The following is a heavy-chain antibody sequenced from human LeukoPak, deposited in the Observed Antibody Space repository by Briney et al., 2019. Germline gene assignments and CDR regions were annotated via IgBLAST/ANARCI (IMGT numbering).Heavy chain of an antibody. CDR2: ISSSSSYL. Sequence: GGSLRLSCAAPGFTFSSYSMNWVRQAPGKGLEWVSSISSSSSYLYYADSVKGRFTISRDNAKNSLYLQMNSLRAEDTVVYYCSRERTYYDFWSGHDAFDIWGQGTMVTVSS. J-gene: IGHJ3*02. D-gene: IGHD3-3*01. CDR3: SRERTYYDFWSGHDAFDI. V-gene: IGHV3-21*01. CDR1: GFTFSSYS.